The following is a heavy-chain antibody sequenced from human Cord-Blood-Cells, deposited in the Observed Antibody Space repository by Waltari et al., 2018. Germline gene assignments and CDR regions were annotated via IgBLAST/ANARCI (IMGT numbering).Heavy chain of an antibody. CDR2: IWYDGSNK. J-gene: IGHJ4*02. V-gene: IGHV3-33*01. Sequence: QVQLVESGGGVVQPGRSLRLSCAASGFTFSSYGMHWVRQAPGKGLEWVAVIWYDGSNKYYADSVKGRFTISRDNSKNTLYLQMNSLRAEDTAVYYCARDGGSYYFDYCGQGTLVTVSS. CDR1: GFTFSSYG. D-gene: IGHD1-26*01. CDR3: ARDGGSYYFDY.